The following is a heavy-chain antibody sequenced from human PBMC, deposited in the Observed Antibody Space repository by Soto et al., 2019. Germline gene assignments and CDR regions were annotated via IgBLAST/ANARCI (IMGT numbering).Heavy chain of an antibody. J-gene: IGHJ3*02. V-gene: IGHV3-66*01. Sequence: LRLSCAASGFTVSSNYMSWVRQAPGKGLEWVSVIYSSGSTYYADSVKGRFTISRDNSKNTLYLQMNSLRAEDTAVYYCARDRSTIYAFDIWGQGTMVTVSS. D-gene: IGHD3-3*01. CDR1: GFTVSSNY. CDR2: IYSSGST. CDR3: ARDRSTIYAFDI.